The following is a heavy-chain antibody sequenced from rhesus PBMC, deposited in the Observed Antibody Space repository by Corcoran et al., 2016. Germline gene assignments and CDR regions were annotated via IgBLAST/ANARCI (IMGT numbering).Heavy chain of an antibody. V-gene: IGHV4-147*01. CDR2: IYGGRGST. J-gene: IGHJ5-2*02. CDR1: GASISSNY. CDR3: GRHPFPYGALDV. Sequence: QVQLQESGAGLVKPSETLPLTCAVSGASISSNYWSWIRHPPGKGLECIGYIYGGRGSTSNNHSLKSRVTISKDTSKNQFSLKLDFRTAADTAVYYCGRHPFPYGALDVWGRGILVTVSS. D-gene: IGHD3-22*01.